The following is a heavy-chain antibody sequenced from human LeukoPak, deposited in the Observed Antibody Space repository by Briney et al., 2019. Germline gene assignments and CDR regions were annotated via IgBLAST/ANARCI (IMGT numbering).Heavy chain of an antibody. CDR1: GGSISSGSYY. D-gene: IGHD6-13*01. V-gene: IGHV4-61*02. CDR3: ARGSQYSSSFMIDP. Sequence: KTSETLSPTCTVSGGSISSGSYYWSWIRQPAGKGLEWIGRIYTSGSTTYNPSLKSRVTISVDTSKNQFSLRLSSVTAADTAVYYCARGSQYSSSFMIDPWGQGTLVTVSS. J-gene: IGHJ5*02. CDR2: IYTSGST.